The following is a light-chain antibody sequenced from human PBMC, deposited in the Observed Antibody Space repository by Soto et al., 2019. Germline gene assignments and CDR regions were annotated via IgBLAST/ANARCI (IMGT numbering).Light chain of an antibody. CDR2: EVS. V-gene: IGLV2-14*01. Sequence: QSVLTQPASVSGSPGQSITISCTGTSSGVGSYNFVSWYQQLPGKAPKLMIYEVSNRPSGVSNRFSGSKSGNTASLTISGLQAEDEADYYCQSYDKRLTAYVFGTGTKVTVL. CDR1: SSGVGSYNF. CDR3: QSYDKRLTAYV. J-gene: IGLJ1*01.